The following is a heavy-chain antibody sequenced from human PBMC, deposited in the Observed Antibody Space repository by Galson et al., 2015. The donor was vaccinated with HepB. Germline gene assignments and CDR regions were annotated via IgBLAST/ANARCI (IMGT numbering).Heavy chain of an antibody. D-gene: IGHD2-8*01. Sequence: SLRLSCAASGLTLSTYSMNWVRQAPGKGLEWVSGISSTGQYIFYPDSLKGRITISRDNAKNSLYLQMNSLRVEDTAVYYCVTQDRNFDCTNSACYSYWGQGTLVTVSS. CDR2: ISSTGQYI. CDR1: GLTLSTYS. CDR3: VTQDRNFDCTNSACYSY. V-gene: IGHV3-21*01. J-gene: IGHJ4*02.